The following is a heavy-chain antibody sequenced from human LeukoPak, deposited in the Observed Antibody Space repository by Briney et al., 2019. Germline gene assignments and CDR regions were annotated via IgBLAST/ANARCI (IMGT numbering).Heavy chain of an antibody. CDR1: GYTFFSYN. CDR3: ARVREYYDFWSGSNWFDP. V-gene: IGHV1-18*01. D-gene: IGHD3-3*01. J-gene: IGHJ5*02. Sequence: ASVKVSCKASGYTFFSYNINWVRQAPGQGLEWMGWISACNGNTDHAQKFQGRVTMTTDTSTDTAYMELRSLRSDDTAVYYCARVREYYDFWSGSNWFDPWGQGTLVTVSS. CDR2: ISACNGNT.